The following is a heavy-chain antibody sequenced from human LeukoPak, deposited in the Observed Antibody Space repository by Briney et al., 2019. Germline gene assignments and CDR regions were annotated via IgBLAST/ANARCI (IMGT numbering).Heavy chain of an antibody. CDR3: ARGFDISGAYSGPPDY. J-gene: IGHJ4*02. V-gene: IGHV1-2*02. D-gene: IGHD3-22*01. Sequence: ASVKVSCKASGYTCTGYYVHWVRQAPGQGPEWMGWINPDSGGTKYAQKLQGRVTMTRDTSISTAYMDLSRLRSEDTAVYYCARGFDISGAYSGPPDYWGQGTLVTVSS. CDR2: INPDSGGT. CDR1: GYTCTGYY.